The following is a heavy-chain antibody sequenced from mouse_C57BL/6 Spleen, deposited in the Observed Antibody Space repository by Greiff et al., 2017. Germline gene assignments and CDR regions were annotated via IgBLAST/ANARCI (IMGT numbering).Heavy chain of an antibody. J-gene: IGHJ4*01. Sequence: DVMLVESGGGLVQPGGSLKLSCAASGFTFSDYGMAWVRQAPRKGPEWVAFISNLAYSIYYADTVTGRFTISRENAKNTLYLEMSSLRSEDTAMYYCARLRGDGYDEGAYAMDDWGKGTSVTVSS. CDR3: ARLRGDGYDEGAYAMDD. D-gene: IGHD2-2*01. CDR1: GFTFSDYG. CDR2: ISNLAYSI. V-gene: IGHV5-15*01.